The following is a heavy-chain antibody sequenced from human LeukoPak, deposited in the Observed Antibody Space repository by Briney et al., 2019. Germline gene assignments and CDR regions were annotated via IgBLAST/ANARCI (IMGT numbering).Heavy chain of an antibody. CDR3: ARRRIVGATDFDY. CDR2: IYYSGST. D-gene: IGHD1-26*01. CDR1: GGSISSSSYY. Sequence: PSETLSLTCTVSGGSISSSSYYWGWIRQPPGKGLEWIGSIYYSGSTYYNPSLKSRATISVDTSKNQFSLKLSSVTAADTAVYYCARRRIVGATDFDYWGQGTLVTVSS. V-gene: IGHV4-39*01. J-gene: IGHJ4*02.